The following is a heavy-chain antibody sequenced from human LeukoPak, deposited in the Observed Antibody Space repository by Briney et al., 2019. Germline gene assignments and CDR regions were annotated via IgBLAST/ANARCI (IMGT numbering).Heavy chain of an antibody. J-gene: IGHJ6*03. V-gene: IGHV4-34*01. Sequence: ASETLSLTCAVYGGSFSGYYWSWIRQPPGKGLEWIGEINHSGSTNYNPSLKSRVTISVDTSKNQFSLKLSSVTAADTAVYYCARLRSPGPPYYYYYYMDVWGKGTTVTISS. D-gene: IGHD4-17*01. CDR3: ARLRSPGPPYYYYYYMDV. CDR1: GGSFSGYY. CDR2: INHSGST.